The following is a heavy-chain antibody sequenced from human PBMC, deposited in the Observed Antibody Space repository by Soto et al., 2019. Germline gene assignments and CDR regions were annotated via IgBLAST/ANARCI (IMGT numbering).Heavy chain of an antibody. J-gene: IGHJ4*02. CDR1: GFTFSSYA. CDR2: ISGSGGST. D-gene: IGHD3-9*01. CDR3: AKEYYAILTGLRPFDY. V-gene: IGHV3-23*01. Sequence: EVQLLESGGGLVQPGGSLRLSCAASGFTFSSYAMSWVRQAPGKGLEWVSTISGSGGSTYYADSLKGRFTISRDNSKNTLYLQMNSLRAEDTAVYYCAKEYYAILTGLRPFDYWGQGTLVTVSS.